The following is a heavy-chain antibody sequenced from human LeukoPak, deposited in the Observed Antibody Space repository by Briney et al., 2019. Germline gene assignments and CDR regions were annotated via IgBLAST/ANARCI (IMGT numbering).Heavy chain of an antibody. D-gene: IGHD3-10*01. Sequence: SETLSLTCAVYGGSFSGYYWSWIRQPPGKGLEWIGEINHSGSTNYNPSLKSRVTISVDTSKNQFSLKLSSVTAADTAVYYCARRAYGSGSYYKGPRWFDPWGQGTLVTVSS. CDR1: GGSFSGYY. V-gene: IGHV4-34*01. J-gene: IGHJ5*02. CDR3: ARRAYGSGSYYKGPRWFDP. CDR2: INHSGST.